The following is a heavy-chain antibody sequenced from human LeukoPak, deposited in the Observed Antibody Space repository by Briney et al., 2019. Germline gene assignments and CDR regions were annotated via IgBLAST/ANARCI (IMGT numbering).Heavy chain of an antibody. CDR1: GGSISSGSYY. Sequence: SQTLSLTCTVSGGSISSGSYYWSWIRQPAGKGLEWIGRIYTSGSTNYNPSLKSRVTISVDTSKNQFSLKLSSVTAADTAVYYCARDPREYSHGRGSGLDYWGQGTLVTVSS. J-gene: IGHJ4*02. D-gene: IGHD5-18*01. CDR2: IYTSGST. CDR3: ARDPREYSHGRGSGLDY. V-gene: IGHV4-61*02.